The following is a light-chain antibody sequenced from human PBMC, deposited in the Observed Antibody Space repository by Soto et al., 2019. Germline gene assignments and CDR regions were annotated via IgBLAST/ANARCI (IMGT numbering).Light chain of an antibody. CDR3: QHYNSYSEA. Sequence: DIQMTQSHSTLSGSVGDRVTITCRASQTISSGLAWYQQKPGKAPKLLIYKASTLKSGVPSRFSGSGSGTEFTLTISSLQPDDFATYYCQHYNSYSEAFGQGTRWIS. CDR2: KAS. CDR1: QTISSG. V-gene: IGKV1-5*03. J-gene: IGKJ1*01.